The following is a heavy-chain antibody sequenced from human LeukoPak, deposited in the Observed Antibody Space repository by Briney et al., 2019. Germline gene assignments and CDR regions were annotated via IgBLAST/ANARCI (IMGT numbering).Heavy chain of an antibody. CDR3: ARVRGSGSRDY. J-gene: IGHJ4*02. V-gene: IGHV3-7*03. D-gene: IGHD3-10*01. Sequence: GGSLRPSCVVSGFTFSSYLMSWVRQAPGKGLEWVANIKQDGSEKYYVDSVKGRFTISRDNAKNSLYLQMNSLRDEDTAVYYCARVRGSGSRDYWGQGSLVTVSS. CDR2: IKQDGSEK. CDR1: GFTFSSYL.